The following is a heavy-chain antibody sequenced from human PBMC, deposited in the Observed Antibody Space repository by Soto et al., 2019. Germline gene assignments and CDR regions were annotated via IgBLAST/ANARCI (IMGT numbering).Heavy chain of an antibody. V-gene: IGHV4-34*01. CDR1: GGSFSGYY. J-gene: IGHJ4*02. CDR2: IYYSGST. D-gene: IGHD6-6*01. CDR3: AVSIAARYFDY. Sequence: SETLSLTCAVHGGSFSGYYWDWIRQPPGKGLEWIGYIYYSGSTYYNPSLKSRVTISVDTSKNQFSLKLSSVTAADTAVYYCAVSIAARYFDYWGQGTLVTVSS.